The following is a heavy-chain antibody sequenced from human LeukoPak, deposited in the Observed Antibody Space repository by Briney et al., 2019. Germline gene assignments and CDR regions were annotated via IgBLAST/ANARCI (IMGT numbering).Heavy chain of an antibody. CDR3: ASPLRVFGVVSHFYYYMDV. CDR1: GGSISSSSYY. CDR2: IYYTGST. J-gene: IGHJ6*03. D-gene: IGHD3-3*01. Sequence: SETLSLTCTVSGGSISSSSYYWGWIRQPPGKGLEWIGSIYYTGSTYSNPSLKSRVTISVDTSKNQFSLRLSSVTAADTAVYYCASPLRVFGVVSHFYYYMDVWGKGTTVTVSS. V-gene: IGHV4-39*01.